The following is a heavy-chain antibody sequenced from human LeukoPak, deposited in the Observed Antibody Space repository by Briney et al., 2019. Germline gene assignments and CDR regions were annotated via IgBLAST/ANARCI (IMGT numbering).Heavy chain of an antibody. Sequence: GESLKISCKGSGYSFTSYWIGWVRQMPGKGLEWMGIIYPGDSDTRYSPSFQGQVTISADKSISTAYLQRSSLKASDTAMYYCARLAGWLLDAFDIWGQGTMVTVSS. CDR3: ARLAGWLLDAFDI. D-gene: IGHD5-12*01. CDR2: IYPGDSDT. V-gene: IGHV5-51*01. J-gene: IGHJ3*02. CDR1: GYSFTSYW.